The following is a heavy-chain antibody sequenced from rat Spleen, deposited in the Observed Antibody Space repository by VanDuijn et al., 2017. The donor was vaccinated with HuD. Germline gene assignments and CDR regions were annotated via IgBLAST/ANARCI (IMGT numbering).Heavy chain of an antibody. CDR1: GFTFSDYN. Sequence: EVQLVESGGGSVQPGRSLKLSCAASGFTFSDYNMAWVRQAPKKGLEWVATIIYDGSRTYYRDSVKGRFTISRDNAESTLYLQMDSLRSEDTATYYCTTGYYSGDNWFAYWGQGTLVTVSS. CDR2: IIYDGSRT. CDR3: TTGYYSGDNWFAY. D-gene: IGHD1-1*01. J-gene: IGHJ3*01. V-gene: IGHV5S10*01.